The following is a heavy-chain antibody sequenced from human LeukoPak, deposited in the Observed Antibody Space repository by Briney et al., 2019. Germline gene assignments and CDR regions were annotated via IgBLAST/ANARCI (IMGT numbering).Heavy chain of an antibody. J-gene: IGHJ4*02. CDR1: GGSFSGYY. CDR3: ARSYNRVELLYD. CDR2: INHSGSS. Sequence: SETLSLTCAVYGGSFSGYYWTWIRQPPGKGLEWIGEINHSGSSNYNPSLKSRVTISLDTSKNQFSLRLSSVTAADTAVYYCARSYNRVELLYDWGQGTLVKVS. D-gene: IGHD3-10*01. V-gene: IGHV4-34*01.